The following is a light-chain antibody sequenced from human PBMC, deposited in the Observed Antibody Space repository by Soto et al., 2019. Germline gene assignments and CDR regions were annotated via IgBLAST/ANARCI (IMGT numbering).Light chain of an antibody. Sequence: DIQMTQSPSSLSASVGDRVTITCRASQSISTYLNWYQQKPGKAPKLLINAASSLQTGVPSRFSGSGSGTDFTLTITSLQPEDFATYYCQQSYSSPRLSFGGGTKVEIK. CDR2: AAS. V-gene: IGKV1-39*01. CDR3: QQSYSSPRLS. J-gene: IGKJ4*01. CDR1: QSISTY.